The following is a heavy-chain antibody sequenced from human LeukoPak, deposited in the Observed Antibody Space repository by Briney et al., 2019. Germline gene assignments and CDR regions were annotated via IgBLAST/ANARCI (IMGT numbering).Heavy chain of an antibody. CDR2: INPNSGGT. J-gene: IGHJ5*02. CDR3: ARGRVTLTTFQYDWFDP. CDR1: GYTFIGYY. V-gene: IGHV1-2*02. Sequence: GASVKVSCKASGYTFIGYYMHWVRQAPGQGLEWMGWINPNSGGTNYAQKFQGRVTMTRDTSISTAYMELSRLRSDDTAVYYCARGRVTLTTFQYDWFDPWGQGTLVTVSS. D-gene: IGHD2-21*02.